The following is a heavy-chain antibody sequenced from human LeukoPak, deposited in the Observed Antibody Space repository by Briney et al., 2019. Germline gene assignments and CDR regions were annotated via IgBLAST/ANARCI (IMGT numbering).Heavy chain of an antibody. D-gene: IGHD3-22*01. V-gene: IGHV1-8*03. J-gene: IGHJ6*02. CDR3: ARIPLRYYDSSGYLDYYYGMDV. CDR1: GYTFTSYD. Sequence: ASVKVSCKASGYTFTSYDINWVRQATGQGLEWMGWMNPNSGNTGYAQKFQGRVTITADKSTSTAYMELSSLRSEDTAVYYCARIPLRYYDSSGYLDYYYGMDVWGQGTTVTVSS. CDR2: MNPNSGNT.